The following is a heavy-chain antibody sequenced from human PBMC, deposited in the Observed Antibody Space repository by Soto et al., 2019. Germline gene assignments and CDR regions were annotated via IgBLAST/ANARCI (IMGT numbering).Heavy chain of an antibody. V-gene: IGHV6-1*01. Sequence: SQTLSLTCAISGDSVSSNSAAWNWIRQSPSRGLEWLGRTYYRSKWYNDYAVSVKSRITINPDTSKNQFSLQLDSVTPEDTAVYYCARAGVMPGSISIDYCGQGTPVTVSS. CDR2: TYYRSKWYN. J-gene: IGHJ4*02. CDR3: ARAGVMPGSISIDY. D-gene: IGHD6-13*01. CDR1: GDSVSSNSAA.